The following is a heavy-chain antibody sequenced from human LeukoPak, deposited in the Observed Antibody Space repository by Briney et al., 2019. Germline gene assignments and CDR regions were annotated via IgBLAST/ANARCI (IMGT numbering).Heavy chain of an antibody. J-gene: IGHJ4*02. D-gene: IGHD2/OR15-2a*01. V-gene: IGHV1-18*01. CDR2: ISAYNGNT. Sequence: GASVKVSCKASGYTFTSYGISWVRQAPGQGLEWMGWISAYNGNTNYAQKLQGRVTMTRDTSTSTVYMELSSLRSEDTAVYYCARERSAVTDYFSPRPFDYWGQGTLVTVSS. CDR3: ARERSAVTDYFSPRPFDY. CDR1: GYTFTSYG.